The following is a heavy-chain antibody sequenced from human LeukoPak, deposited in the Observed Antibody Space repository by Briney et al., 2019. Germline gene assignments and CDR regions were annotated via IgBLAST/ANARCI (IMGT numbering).Heavy chain of an antibody. CDR2: IYHSGST. V-gene: IGHV4-38-2*01. Sequence: SETLSLTCAVSGYSISSGYYWGWIRQPPGKGLEWIGSIYHSGSTYYNPSLKSRVTISVDTSKNQFSLKLSSVTAADTTVYYCARRLVVLQGFDYWGQGTLVTVSS. CDR3: ARRLVVLQGFDY. J-gene: IGHJ4*02. D-gene: IGHD3-16*02. CDR1: GYSISSGYY.